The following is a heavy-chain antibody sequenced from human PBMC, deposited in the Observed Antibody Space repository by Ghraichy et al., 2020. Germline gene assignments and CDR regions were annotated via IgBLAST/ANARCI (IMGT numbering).Heavy chain of an antibody. CDR2: IYYSGST. CDR1: GGSISSYY. J-gene: IGHJ4*02. Sequence: SETLSLTCTVSGGSISSYYWSWIRQPPGKGLEWIGYIYYSGSTNYNPSLKSRVTISVDTSKNQFSLKLSSVTAADTAVYYCARVERYDILTGYYNQYYFDYWGQGTLVTVSS. CDR3: ARVERYDILTGYYNQYYFDY. D-gene: IGHD3-9*01. V-gene: IGHV4-59*01.